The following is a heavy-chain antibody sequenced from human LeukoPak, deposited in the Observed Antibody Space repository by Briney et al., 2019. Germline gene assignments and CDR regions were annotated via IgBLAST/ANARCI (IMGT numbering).Heavy chain of an antibody. CDR3: ARDQGDIVVVPAAIYPDAFDI. V-gene: IGHV4-39*07. Sequence: PSETLSLTCTVSGGSISSSSYYWGWIRQPPGKGLEWIGSIYYSGSTYYNPSLKSRVTISVDTSKNQFSLKLSSVTAADTAVYYCARDQGDIVVVPAAIYPDAFDIWGQGTMVTVSS. CDR2: IYYSGST. J-gene: IGHJ3*02. CDR1: GGSISSSSYY. D-gene: IGHD2-2*01.